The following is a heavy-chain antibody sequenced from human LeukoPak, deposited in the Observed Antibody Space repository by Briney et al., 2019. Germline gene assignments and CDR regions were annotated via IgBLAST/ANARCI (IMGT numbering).Heavy chain of an antibody. CDR3: ARDRAVAGLYYYGMDV. J-gene: IGHJ6*02. CDR2: ISSSSSYI. D-gene: IGHD6-19*01. CDR1: GFTFSSYS. Sequence: GGSLRLSCAASGFTFSSYSMNWVRQAPGKGLEWVSSISSSSSYIYYADSVKDRFTISRDNAKNSLYLQMNSLRAEDTAVYYCARDRAVAGLYYYGMDVWGQGTTVTVSS. V-gene: IGHV3-21*01.